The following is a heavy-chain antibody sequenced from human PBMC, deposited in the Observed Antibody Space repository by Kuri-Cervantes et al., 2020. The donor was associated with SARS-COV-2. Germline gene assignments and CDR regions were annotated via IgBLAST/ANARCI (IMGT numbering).Heavy chain of an antibody. V-gene: IGHV3-64*01. J-gene: IGHJ5*02. CDR3: ARDSREYCSSTSCSWFDP. D-gene: IGHD2-2*01. CDR1: GFTFSSYA. Sequence: GQSLHISCAASGFTFSSYAMHWVRQAPGKGLEYVSAISSNGGSTYYANSVKGRFTISRDNSKNTLYLQMGSLRAEDMAVYYCARDSREYCSSTSCSWFDPWGQGTLVTVSS. CDR2: ISSNGGST.